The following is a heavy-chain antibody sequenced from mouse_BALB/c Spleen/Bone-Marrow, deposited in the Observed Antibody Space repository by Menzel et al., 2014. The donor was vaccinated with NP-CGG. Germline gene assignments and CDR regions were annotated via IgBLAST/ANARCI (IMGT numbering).Heavy chain of an antibody. V-gene: IGHV1S81*02. CDR1: GYTFTSYY. CDR3: TRRSLLSDYYTMDY. J-gene: IGHJ4*01. D-gene: IGHD2-10*01. CDR2: INPSNGGT. Sequence: VRLQQSGAELVKPGASVKLSCKASGYTFTSYYLYWVKQRPGQGLEWIGEINPSNGGTNFNERFKSKASLTVDKSSSTAYMRLNNLTSEDSAVYYCTRRSLLSDYYTMDYWGQGTSVTVST.